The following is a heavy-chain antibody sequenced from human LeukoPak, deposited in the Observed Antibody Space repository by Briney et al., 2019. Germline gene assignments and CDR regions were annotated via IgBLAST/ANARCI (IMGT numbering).Heavy chain of an antibody. CDR2: IYYSGST. CDR1: GGSISSYY. J-gene: IGHJ4*02. Sequence: SETLSLTCTVSGGSISSYYWSWIRQPPGRGLEWIGYIYYSGSTNYNPSLKSRVTISVDTSKNQFSLKLSSVTAADTAVYYCAREEYCSGGSCFGYWGQGTLVTVSS. D-gene: IGHD2-15*01. CDR3: AREEYCSGGSCFGY. V-gene: IGHV4-59*01.